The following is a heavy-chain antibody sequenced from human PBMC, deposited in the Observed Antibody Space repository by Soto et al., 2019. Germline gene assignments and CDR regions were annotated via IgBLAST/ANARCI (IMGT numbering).Heavy chain of an antibody. Sequence: GGSLRLSCAASGFTFSSYAMSWVRQAPGKGLEWVSAISGSGGSTYYADSVKGRFTISRDNSKNTLYLQMNSLRAEDTAVYYCAKDFHSGGDGYNLHWGQGTLVTVSS. CDR2: ISGSGGST. CDR3: AKDFHSGGDGYNLH. V-gene: IGHV3-23*01. J-gene: IGHJ4*02. CDR1: GFTFSSYA. D-gene: IGHD2-21*01.